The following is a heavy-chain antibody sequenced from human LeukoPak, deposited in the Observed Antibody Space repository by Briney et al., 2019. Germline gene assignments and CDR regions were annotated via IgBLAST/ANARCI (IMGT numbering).Heavy chain of an antibody. V-gene: IGHV1-2*02. CDR3: ARVLAVAGSDAFDI. Sequence: ASVQVSCKASGYTFTGYYMHWVRQAPGQGLEWMGWINPNSGGTNYAQKFQGRVTMTRDTSISTAYMELSRLRSDDTAVYYCARVLAVAGSDAFDIWGQGTMVTVSS. D-gene: IGHD6-19*01. J-gene: IGHJ3*02. CDR1: GYTFTGYY. CDR2: INPNSGGT.